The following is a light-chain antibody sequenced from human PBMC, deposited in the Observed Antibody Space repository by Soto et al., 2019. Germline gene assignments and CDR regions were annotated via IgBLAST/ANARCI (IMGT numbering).Light chain of an antibody. V-gene: IGKV3-20*01. J-gene: IGKJ2*01. CDR2: GAS. Sequence: EIVLTQSPGTLSLSPGERVTLSCRASQSVTSSYVAWYQQKPGQAPRLLIYGASRRATGIPDRFSGSGSGTVFTLTISRLEPEDFAVFYCQQYGSSPQTFGQGTKLEIK. CDR1: QSVTSSY. CDR3: QQYGSSPQT.